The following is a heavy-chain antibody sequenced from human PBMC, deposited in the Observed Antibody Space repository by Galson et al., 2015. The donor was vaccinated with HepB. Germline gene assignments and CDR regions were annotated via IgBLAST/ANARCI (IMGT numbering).Heavy chain of an antibody. CDR2: IIPIFGVV. CDR1: GGTFSNYA. CDR3: ARERPYQLLYRGYYYYGLDV. J-gene: IGHJ6*02. D-gene: IGHD2-2*02. Sequence: SVTVSCKASGGTFSNYAISWVRQAPGQGLEWMGGIIPIFGVVNYAQKFQDRLTITADESTSTAYMELSSLSSEDTAVYYCARERPYQLLYRGYYYYGLDVWGQGTTVTVSS. V-gene: IGHV1-69*13.